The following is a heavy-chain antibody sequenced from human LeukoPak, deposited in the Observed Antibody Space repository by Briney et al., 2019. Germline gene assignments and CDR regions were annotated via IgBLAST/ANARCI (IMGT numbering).Heavy chain of an antibody. CDR3: ARGGGRGHSGYVGGDAFDI. Sequence: ASVKVSCKASGYTFTSYGISWVRQAPGQGLEWMGWISAYNGNTNYAQKLQGRVTMTTDTSTSTAYMELSRLRSDDTAVYYCARGGGRGHSGYVGGDAFDIWGQGTMVTVSS. CDR1: GYTFTSYG. D-gene: IGHD5-12*01. J-gene: IGHJ3*02. CDR2: ISAYNGNT. V-gene: IGHV1-18*01.